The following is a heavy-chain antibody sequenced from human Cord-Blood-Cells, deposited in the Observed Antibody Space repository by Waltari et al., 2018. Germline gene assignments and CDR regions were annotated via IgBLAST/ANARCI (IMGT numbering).Heavy chain of an antibody. J-gene: IGHJ4*02. D-gene: IGHD6-13*01. Sequence: QVQLVPSGAEVKKPGPSVKVSCKASGYTCPGYYIHWVRQAPGQGLEWMGWINPNSGGTNYAQKFQGRVTMTRDTSISTAYMELSRLRSDDTAVYYCARDSRDRRVYWGQGTLVTVSS. CDR1: GYTCPGYY. CDR2: INPNSGGT. CDR3: ARDSRDRRVY. V-gene: IGHV1-2*02.